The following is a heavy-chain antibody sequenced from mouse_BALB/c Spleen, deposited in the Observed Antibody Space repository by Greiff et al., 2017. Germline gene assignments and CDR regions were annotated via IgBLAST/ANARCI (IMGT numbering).Heavy chain of an antibody. Sequence: QVHVKQSGAELVRPGVSVKISCKGSGYTFTDYAMHWVKQSHAKSLEWIGVISTYYGDASYNQKFKGKATMTVDKSSSTAYMELARLTSEDSAIYYCARGLLRWSYFDYWGQGTTLTVSS. CDR1: GYTFTDYA. CDR3: ARGLLRWSYFDY. J-gene: IGHJ2*01. CDR2: ISTYYGDA. V-gene: IGHV1S137*01. D-gene: IGHD2-3*01.